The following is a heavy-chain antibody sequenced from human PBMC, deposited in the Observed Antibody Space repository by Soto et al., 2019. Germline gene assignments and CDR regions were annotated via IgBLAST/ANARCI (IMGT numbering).Heavy chain of an antibody. CDR3: ARQRGKILSRKATYGMDX. J-gene: IGHJ6*02. D-gene: IGHD2-15*01. CDR1: GYTFSTSW. CDR2: IYPDDSDT. V-gene: IGHV5-51*01. Sequence: GESLNISWEGSGYTFSTSWLAWVRQIPGKGLEWMGIIYPDDSDTRYRPSFQGQVTFSADKSIRTAYLQWRSLKASDTAMYYCARQRGKILSRKATYGMDXSGQGTPVTVS.